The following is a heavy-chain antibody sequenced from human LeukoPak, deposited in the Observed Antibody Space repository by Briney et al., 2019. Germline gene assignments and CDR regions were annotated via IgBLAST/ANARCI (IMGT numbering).Heavy chain of an antibody. D-gene: IGHD5-18*01. J-gene: IGHJ2*01. CDR2: INPNSGGT. V-gene: IGHV1-2*02. CDR3: ARDWEDTAMISYWYFDL. Sequence: ASVKVSCKASGYTFTGYYMHWVRQAPGQGLEWMGWINPNSGGTNYAHQVQGRITTTSDTSISTSYMKLSRLRSDNTAVYYCARDWEDTAMISYWYFDLWGRGTLVTVSS. CDR1: GYTFTGYY.